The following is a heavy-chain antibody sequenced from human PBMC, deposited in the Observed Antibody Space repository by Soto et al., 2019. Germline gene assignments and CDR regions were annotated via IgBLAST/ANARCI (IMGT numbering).Heavy chain of an antibody. Sequence: QVQLVQSGAEVKKPGASVKVSCKASGYTFIGYYMHWVRQAPGQARQWMRWINPSSGGTNYAQKFQGWVTMTRDTSISTAYMELSRLRSDDTAVYYCAREGGGTDSSFDIWGQGTMVTVSS. J-gene: IGHJ3*02. CDR3: AREGGGTDSSFDI. V-gene: IGHV1-2*04. D-gene: IGHD2-15*01. CDR2: INPSSGGT. CDR1: GYTFIGYY.